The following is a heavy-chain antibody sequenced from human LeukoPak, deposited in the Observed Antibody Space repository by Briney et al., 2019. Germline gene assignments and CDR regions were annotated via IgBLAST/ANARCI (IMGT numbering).Heavy chain of an antibody. J-gene: IGHJ5*02. Sequence: SVKVSCKPSGYTFTSYGISWVRQAPGQGLEWMGGIIPIFGTANYAQKFQGRVTITADESTSTAYMELSSLRSEDTAVYYCARDRENYYGSGSYSSYNWFDPWGQGTLVTVSS. CDR3: ARDRENYYGSGSYSSYNWFDP. V-gene: IGHV1-69*13. CDR2: IIPIFGTA. CDR1: GYTFTSYG. D-gene: IGHD3-10*01.